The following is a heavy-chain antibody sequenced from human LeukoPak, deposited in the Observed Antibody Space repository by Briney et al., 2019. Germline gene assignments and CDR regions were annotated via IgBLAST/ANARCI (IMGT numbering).Heavy chain of an antibody. CDR3: ARSYYDILTGYYYDAFDI. J-gene: IGHJ3*02. CDR2: IYTSGST. CDR1: GGSISSYY. V-gene: IGHV4-4*07. D-gene: IGHD3-9*01. Sequence: PSETLSLTCSVSGGSISSYYWSWIRQPAGKGLEWIGRIYTSGSTNYNPSLKSRVTMSVDTSKNQFSLKLSSVTAADTAVYYCARSYYDILTGYYYDAFDIWGQGTMVTVSS.